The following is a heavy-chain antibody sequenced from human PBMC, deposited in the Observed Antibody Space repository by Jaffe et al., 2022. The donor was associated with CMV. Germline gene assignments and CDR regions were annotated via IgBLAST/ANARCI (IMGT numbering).Heavy chain of an antibody. J-gene: IGHJ6*02. V-gene: IGHV3-13*01. D-gene: IGHD6-13*01. CDR1: GFTFSSYD. CDR2: IGTAGDT. Sequence: EVQLVESGGGLVQPGGSLRLSCAASGFTFSSYDMHWVRQATGKGLEWVSAIGTAGDTYYPGSVKGRFTISRENAKNSLYLQMNSLRAGDTAVYYCARCKGIAAAGVDYGMDVWGQGTTVTVSS. CDR3: ARCKGIAAAGVDYGMDV.